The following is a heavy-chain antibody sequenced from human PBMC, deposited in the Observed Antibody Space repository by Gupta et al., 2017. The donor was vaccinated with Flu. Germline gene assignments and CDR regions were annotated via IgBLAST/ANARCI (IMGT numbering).Heavy chain of an antibody. CDR1: GYTFTGSY. V-gene: IGHV1-2*02. J-gene: IGHJ5*02. Sequence: QVQLVQSGTAVKKPGPSVKFSCKASGYTFTGSYIHWGRQAPGQGLEWMGWINPSSGVTNYAQKFQGRVTVTRDTSFSTAYMEVSSLSFGDTAVYYCARAGSRHDGRSPYYDWIDPWGQGTLITVTS. D-gene: IGHD3-10*01. CDR3: ARAGSRHDGRSPYYDWIDP. CDR2: INPSSGVT.